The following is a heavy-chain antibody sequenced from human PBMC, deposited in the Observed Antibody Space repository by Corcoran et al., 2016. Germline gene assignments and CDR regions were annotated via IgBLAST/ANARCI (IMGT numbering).Heavy chain of an antibody. Sequence: QLQLQESGPGLVKPSETLSFTCTVSGGSISSCSYYWVWIRQPPGKGLEWIGSIYYSGSTYYNPSLKSRVTISVDTSKNQFSLKLSSVTAADTAVYYCARVLPRGGDDGGDAFDIWGQGTMVTVSS. CDR3: ARVLPRGGDDGGDAFDI. CDR1: GGSISSCSYY. D-gene: IGHD2-21*01. V-gene: IGHV4-39*07. J-gene: IGHJ3*02. CDR2: IYYSGST.